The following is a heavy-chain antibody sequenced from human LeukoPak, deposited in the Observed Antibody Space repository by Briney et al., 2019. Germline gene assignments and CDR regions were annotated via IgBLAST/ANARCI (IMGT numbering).Heavy chain of an antibody. D-gene: IGHD2-2*01. J-gene: IGHJ4*02. Sequence: PSETLSLTCAVYGGSFGGYYWRWIRQPPGEGLEWIGEINHSGSTNYNPSLKSRVTISVDTSKNQFSLKLSSVTAADTAVYYCARGAAALFDYWGQGTLVTVSS. CDR2: INHSGST. CDR3: ARGAAALFDY. V-gene: IGHV4-34*01. CDR1: GGSFGGYY.